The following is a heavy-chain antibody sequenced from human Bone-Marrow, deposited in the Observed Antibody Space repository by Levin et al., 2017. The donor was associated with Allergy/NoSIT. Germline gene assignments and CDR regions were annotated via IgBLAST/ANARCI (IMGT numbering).Heavy chain of an antibody. Sequence: SPPLSLPCAVSWARLSANRAAWNWIRQSPSRGLEWLGRTNYRSNWYTDYAESVRGRITINLDTSKNQFSMQLKSVTPDDTAVYYCARDYSFGYYWFDPWGQGTLVTVSS. CDR3: ARDYSFGYYWFDP. D-gene: IGHD3-3*01. J-gene: IGHJ5*02. CDR2: TNYRSNWYT. V-gene: IGHV6-1*01. CDR1: WARLSANRAA.